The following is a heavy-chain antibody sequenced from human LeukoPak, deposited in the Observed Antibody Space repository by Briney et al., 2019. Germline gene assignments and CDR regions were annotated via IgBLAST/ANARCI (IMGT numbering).Heavy chain of an antibody. J-gene: IGHJ4*02. Sequence: WASVKVSCKASGYTFTSYDINWVRQATGQGLEWMGWVNPNSGNTGYAQKFQGRVTMTRNTSISTAYMELSSLRSEDTAVYYCARGHRRDGFSIGYWGQGTLVTVSS. D-gene: IGHD5-24*01. CDR3: ARGHRRDGFSIGY. V-gene: IGHV1-8*01. CDR2: VNPNSGNT. CDR1: GYTFTSYD.